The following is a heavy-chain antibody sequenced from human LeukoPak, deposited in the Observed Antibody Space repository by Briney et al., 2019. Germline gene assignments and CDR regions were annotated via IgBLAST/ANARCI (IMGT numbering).Heavy chain of an antibody. J-gene: IGHJ4*02. CDR3: ARWNNDWEFDF. CDR2: LKEDGTDQ. V-gene: IGHV3-7*05. CDR1: GFTFSDSW. D-gene: IGHD1/OR15-1a*01. Sequence: GSLRLSCAASGFTFSDSWMTWVRQAPGKGLEWVAHLKEDGTDQYYVASVKGRFTISRDNAKNSLSLQINSLRAEDTAVYYCARWNNDWEFDFWGQGTLVSVSS.